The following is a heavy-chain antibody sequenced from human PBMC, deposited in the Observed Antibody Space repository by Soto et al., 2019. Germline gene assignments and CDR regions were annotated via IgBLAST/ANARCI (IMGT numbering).Heavy chain of an antibody. D-gene: IGHD3-22*01. CDR2: IYQSGST. V-gene: IGHV4-30-2*01. CDR1: GGSLSSSAYS. Sequence: SKTLSLTCAVSGGSLSSSAYSWSWIRQPPGKGLEWIGFIYQSGSTYYNPSLKSRVTMSLDRPKNQFSLKLSSVTAADTAVYYCARELLFYDSDGFSWHDAFDIWGQGKRVTVSS. J-gene: IGHJ3*02. CDR3: ARELLFYDSDGFSWHDAFDI.